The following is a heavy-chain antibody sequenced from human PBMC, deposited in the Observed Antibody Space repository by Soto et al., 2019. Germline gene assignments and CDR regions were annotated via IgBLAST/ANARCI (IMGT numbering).Heavy chain of an antibody. V-gene: IGHV2-70*04. CDR1: GSSLSTSGMR. CDR2: IDWDDDK. Sequence: GYGPPPVNPTQTLTLTCTFSGSSLSTSGMRVSWIRQPPGKALEWLARIDWDDDKFYSTSLKTRLTISKDTSKNQVVLTMTNMDTVDTLTYYCARGTLQYCSGCSIYPRMYDAFDIPGQAIMVSV. CDR3: ARGTLQYCSGCSIYPRMYDAFDI. J-gene: IGHJ3*02. D-gene: IGHD2-15*01.